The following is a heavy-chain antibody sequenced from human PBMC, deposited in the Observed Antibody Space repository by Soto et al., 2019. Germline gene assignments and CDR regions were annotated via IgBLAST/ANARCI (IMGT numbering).Heavy chain of an antibody. CDR2: IHFSGST. CDR1: GDSINNYY. Sequence: SETLSLTCTVSGDSINNYYWSWILQPPGKGLEWIGYIHFSGSTNYNSSLKSRVTISVDTSKNQFSLKVSSVTAADTAVYYCARWELRIRNAFDLWGQGTMVTVSS. CDR3: ARWELRIRNAFDL. D-gene: IGHD1-7*01. J-gene: IGHJ3*01. V-gene: IGHV4-59*01.